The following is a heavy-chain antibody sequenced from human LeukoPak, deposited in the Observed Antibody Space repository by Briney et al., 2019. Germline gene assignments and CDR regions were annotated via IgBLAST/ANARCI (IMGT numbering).Heavy chain of an antibody. V-gene: IGHV4-4*09. J-gene: IGHJ5*02. CDR3: ARLGGLEWFWFDP. CDR1: GGSISSYY. CDR2: IYASGST. Sequence: SETLSLTCTVPGGSISSYYWSWIRQPPGKGLEWIGYIYASGSTNYNPSLKSRVTISVDTSKNQFSLKLSSVTAADTAVYYCARLGGLEWFWFDPWGQGTLVTVSS. D-gene: IGHD3-3*01.